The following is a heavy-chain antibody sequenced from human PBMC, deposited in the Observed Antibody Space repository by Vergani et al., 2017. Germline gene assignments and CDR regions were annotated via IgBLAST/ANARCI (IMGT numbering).Heavy chain of an antibody. CDR3: ARNSTVEWVVKLGWIDP. D-gene: IGHD4-23*01. CDR2: IYYSGST. V-gene: IGHV4-39*01. J-gene: IGHJ5*02. Sequence: QLQLQESGPGLVKPSATLSLTCSVSGASIRSSNYYWGWIRQPPGKGLEWIASIYYSGSTYYNPSLKSRVTISVDTSKNQFSLKLSSVTAADTAVYFWARNSTVEWVVKLGWIDPWGQGILVTVSS. CDR1: GASIRSSNYY.